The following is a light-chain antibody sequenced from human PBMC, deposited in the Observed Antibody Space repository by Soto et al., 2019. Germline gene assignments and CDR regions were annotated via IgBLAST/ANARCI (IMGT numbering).Light chain of an antibody. Sequence: EIVVTQSPGTLSVSPGDSATLSCRASQSVGSRLAWYQQKPGQAPRLLIYAASTRATGIPARFSAFGSGTEFTLTISDLQSEDSAFYYCQQYHNWPLYTFGQGTKLDIK. CDR3: QQYHNWPLYT. CDR2: AAS. CDR1: QSVGSR. J-gene: IGKJ2*01. V-gene: IGKV3-15*01.